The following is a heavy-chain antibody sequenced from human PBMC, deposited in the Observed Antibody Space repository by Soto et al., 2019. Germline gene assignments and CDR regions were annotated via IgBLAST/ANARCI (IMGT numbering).Heavy chain of an antibody. V-gene: IGHV1-69*13. Sequence: SVKVSCKAAGGGFSSYALSWVRQAAGQGLAWMGGLIPIFGTANYAQQSQGRVTITADEYNSTAYMELSRLRSEDTAVYCWAAGFPYAFDIWGQGTMVTVSS. CDR3: AAGFPYAFDI. J-gene: IGHJ3*02. CDR1: GGGFSSYA. CDR2: LIPIFGTA.